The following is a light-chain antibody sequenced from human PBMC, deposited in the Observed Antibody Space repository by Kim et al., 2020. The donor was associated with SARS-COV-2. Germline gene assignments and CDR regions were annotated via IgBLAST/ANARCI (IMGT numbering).Light chain of an antibody. CDR1: QSVSVN. J-gene: IGKJ4*01. CDR2: GAT. Sequence: VSPGARATLSCRASQSVSVNLAWYHQKPGQAPRLLIYGATTRATGIPARFSGSRSGTEFTLTISSLQSEDSAVYYCQQYNNWPLTFGGGTKVDIK. CDR3: QQYNNWPLT. V-gene: IGKV3-15*01.